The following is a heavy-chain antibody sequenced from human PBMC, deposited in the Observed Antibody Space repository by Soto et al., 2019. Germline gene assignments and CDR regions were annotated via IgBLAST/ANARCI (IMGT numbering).Heavy chain of an antibody. CDR1: RFTFSNYG. D-gene: IGHD1-26*01. J-gene: IGHJ4*02. V-gene: IGHV3-30*18. CDR3: AKARVRIVGANSFNY. Sequence: SLRLSCVGSRFTFSNYGRHCIRQPPGKGLEWVALISDDGDKRYYATSVRGRLIISRDNSKDTLYLQMNSLGPDDTAVYFCAKARVRIVGANSFNYWGQGTPVTVSS. CDR2: ISDDGDKR.